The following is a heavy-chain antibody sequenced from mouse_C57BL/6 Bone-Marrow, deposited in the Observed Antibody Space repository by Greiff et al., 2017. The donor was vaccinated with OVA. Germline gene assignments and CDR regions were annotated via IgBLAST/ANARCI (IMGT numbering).Heavy chain of an antibody. V-gene: IGHV1-50*01. CDR3: ARGEQLRLRGFAD. D-gene: IGHD3-2*02. Sequence: QVQLQQPGAELVKPGASVKLSCKASGYTFTSYWMQWVKQRPGQGLEWIGEIDPSDSYTNYNQKFKGKATLTVDTSSSTAYMQLSSLTSEDSAVYYCARGEQLRLRGFADWGQGTLVTVSA. J-gene: IGHJ3*01. CDR2: IDPSDSYT. CDR1: GYTFTSYW.